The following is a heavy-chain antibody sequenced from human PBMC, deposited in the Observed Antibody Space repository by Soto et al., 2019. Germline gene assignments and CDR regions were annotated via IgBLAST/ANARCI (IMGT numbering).Heavy chain of an antibody. Sequence: GGSLRLSCAASGFTVNSYAMHWVRQAPGKGLEWVAVLSYDGDNKYYADSVKGRFTISRDNSKNTLYLQMNSLRAEDTAVYYCARASGGGNTLSWDYWGQGTLVTVSS. CDR1: GFTVNSYA. V-gene: IGHV3-30-3*01. CDR2: LSYDGDNK. J-gene: IGHJ4*02. D-gene: IGHD3-16*01. CDR3: ARASGGGNTLSWDY.